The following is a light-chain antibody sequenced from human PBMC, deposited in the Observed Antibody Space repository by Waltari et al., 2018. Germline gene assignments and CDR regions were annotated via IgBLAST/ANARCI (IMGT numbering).Light chain of an antibody. V-gene: IGKV1-5*03. J-gene: IGKJ2*01. CDR3: QHFFNYPYT. CDR1: QSVSDW. CDR2: KVS. Sequence: DIQMTQSPSTLSASVGDRVTIACRASQSVSDWLVWYQQKPGEAPKVLIYKVSSLENAVPPRFSGSVFGTEFNLTITSLQPDDFATYYCQHFFNYPYTFGQGTKLE.